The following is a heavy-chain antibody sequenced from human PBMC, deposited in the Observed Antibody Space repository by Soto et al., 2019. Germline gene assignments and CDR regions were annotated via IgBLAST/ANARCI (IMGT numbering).Heavy chain of an antibody. D-gene: IGHD5-12*01. J-gene: IGHJ2*01. CDR1: GGTFSSYT. CDR3: ARGNHRWLQLWYFDL. V-gene: IGHV1-69*12. CDR2: IIPIFGTA. Sequence: QVQLVQSGAEVKKPGSSVTVSCKASGGTFSSYTISWVRQAPGQGRVWMGGIIPIFGTANYAQKFQGRVTITADESTSTAYMELSSLRSEDTAVYYCARGNHRWLQLWYFDLWGRGTLVTVSS.